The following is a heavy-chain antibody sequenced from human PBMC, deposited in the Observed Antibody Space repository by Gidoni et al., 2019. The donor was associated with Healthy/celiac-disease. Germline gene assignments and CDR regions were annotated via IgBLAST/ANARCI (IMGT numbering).Heavy chain of an antibody. CDR1: GGTFSSYA. Sequence: QVQLVQSGAEVKMPGSSGKVSCKASGGTFSSYATSWVRQAPGQGLEWMGGIIPIFGTANYAQKFQGRVTITADESTSTAYMELSSLRSEDTAVYYCALELQGTDAFDIWGQGTMVTVSS. CDR2: IIPIFGTA. V-gene: IGHV1-69*01. J-gene: IGHJ3*02. D-gene: IGHD1-7*01. CDR3: ALELQGTDAFDI.